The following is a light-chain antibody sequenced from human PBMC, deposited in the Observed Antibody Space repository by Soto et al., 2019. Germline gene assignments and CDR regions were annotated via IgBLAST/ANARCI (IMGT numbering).Light chain of an antibody. CDR1: QSVSSSY. J-gene: IGKJ4*01. CDR2: GAS. V-gene: IGKV3-20*01. Sequence: EIVLTQSPGTLSLSPGERATLSCRASQSVSSSYLAWYQPKPDQAPRLLIYGASSRATGIPDRFSGSGSGTEFTLTISRLEPEDFAVYYCQQYGSSPLLTFGGGTKVEIK. CDR3: QQYGSSPLLT.